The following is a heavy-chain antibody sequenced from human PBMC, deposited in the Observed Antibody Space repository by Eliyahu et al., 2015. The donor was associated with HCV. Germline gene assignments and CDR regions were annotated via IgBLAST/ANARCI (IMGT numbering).Heavy chain of an antibody. CDR2: AYFRGSG. CDR3: SRLAPRVPFEF. V-gene: IGHV4-39*01. J-gene: IGHJ4*02. CDR1: GGSIRSSTYS. Sequence: QLHLQESGPGLVKPSETLSLTCTVSGGSIRSSTYSWGWIRQRPGKGLEYIGSAYFRGSGHFNPSLESRVSISVDTSKNQFSLTLTSVSAADTAVYYCSRLAPRVPFEFWGQGTLVTVSS.